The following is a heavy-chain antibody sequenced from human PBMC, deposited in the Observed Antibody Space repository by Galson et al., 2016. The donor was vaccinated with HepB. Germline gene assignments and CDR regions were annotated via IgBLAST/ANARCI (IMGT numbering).Heavy chain of an antibody. D-gene: IGHD6-19*01. CDR2: TYYRSEWRY. CDR1: GDSVSNNIDG. CDR3: VKSVWLGRGFVS. J-gene: IGHJ4*02. Sequence: CAISGDSVSNNIDGWNWIRQSPSRGLERLGRTYYRSEWRYDYAPSVQSRISINPDTSKNQFSLHLNSVTPEDTAVYYCVKSVWLGRGFVSWGQGTLVTVSS. V-gene: IGHV6-1*01.